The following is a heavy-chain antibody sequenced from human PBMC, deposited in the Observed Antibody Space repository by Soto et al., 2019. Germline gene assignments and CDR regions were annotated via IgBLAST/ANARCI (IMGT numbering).Heavy chain of an antibody. V-gene: IGHV5-51*01. D-gene: IGHD2-15*01. Sequence: GGSLRLSCKGSGYSFTSYWIGWVRQMPGKGLEWMGIIYPGDSDTRYSPSFQGQVTISADKSISTAYLQWSSLKASDTAMYYCARPGYCSGGSCYGDAFDIWAKGQWSPSPQ. CDR1: GYSFTSYW. CDR3: ARPGYCSGGSCYGDAFDI. J-gene: IGHJ3*02. CDR2: IYPGDSDT.